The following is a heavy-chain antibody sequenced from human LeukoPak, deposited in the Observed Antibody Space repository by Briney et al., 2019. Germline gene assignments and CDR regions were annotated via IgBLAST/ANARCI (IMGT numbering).Heavy chain of an antibody. Sequence: GGSLRLSCAASGFTFNTYWMNWVRQAPGKGLEWVANINEDGSGKYYLDSVKGRFSISRDNAKNSLNLQMNTLRAEDTAVYYCARDSSRASGSSNDYWGQGTLVTVSS. CDR3: ARDSSRASGSSNDY. D-gene: IGHD3-10*01. V-gene: IGHV3-7*04. J-gene: IGHJ4*02. CDR1: GFTFNTYW. CDR2: INEDGSGK.